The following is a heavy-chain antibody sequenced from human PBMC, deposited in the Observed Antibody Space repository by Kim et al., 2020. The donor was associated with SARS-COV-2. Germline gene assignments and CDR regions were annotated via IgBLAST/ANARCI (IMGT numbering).Heavy chain of an antibody. Sequence: SRVTISVDTSKNQFSLKLSSVTAADTAVYYCARHPGIAAVYYYYYGMDVWGQGTTVTVSS. D-gene: IGHD6-13*01. CDR3: ARHPGIAAVYYYYYGMDV. V-gene: IGHV4-39*01. J-gene: IGHJ6*02.